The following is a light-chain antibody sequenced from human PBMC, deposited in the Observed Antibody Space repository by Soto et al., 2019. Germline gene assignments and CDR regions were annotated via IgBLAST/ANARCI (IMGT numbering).Light chain of an antibody. CDR1: QSVSSDY. Sequence: EIGLTQSSGTLSLSAGERATLSCMASQSVSSDYLAWYQQKPGQAPRLLIYGASNRATGIPDRFSGSGSGTDFTLTISRLEPEDFAVYYCQQYGSSPITFGQGTRLEIK. J-gene: IGKJ5*01. CDR3: QQYGSSPIT. V-gene: IGKV3-20*01. CDR2: GAS.